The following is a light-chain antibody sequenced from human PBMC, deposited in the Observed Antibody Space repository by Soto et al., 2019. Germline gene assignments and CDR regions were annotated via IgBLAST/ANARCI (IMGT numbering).Light chain of an antibody. CDR3: SSYTTSSTLM. CDR1: SSDVG. J-gene: IGLJ3*02. V-gene: IGLV2-14*03. CDR2: DVS. Sequence: QSALTQPASVSGSPGQSITISCTGTSSDVGVSWYQQHPGKAPKLMIYDVSNRPSGDSNRFSGSKSGNTASLTISGLQAEDEADYYCSSYTTSSTLMFGGGTQLTVL.